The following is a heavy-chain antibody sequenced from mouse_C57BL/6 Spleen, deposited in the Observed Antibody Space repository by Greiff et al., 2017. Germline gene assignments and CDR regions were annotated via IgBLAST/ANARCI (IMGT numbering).Heavy chain of an antibody. J-gene: IGHJ2*01. CDR3: ARHRGYYFDY. D-gene: IGHD3-1*01. Sequence: VQLQQSGPELVKPGASVKMSCKASGYTFTDYNMHWVKQSHGKSLEWIGYINPNNGGTSYNQKFKGKATLTVNKSSSTAYMGLRSLTSEESAVYYCARHRGYYFDYWGQGTTLTVSS. V-gene: IGHV1-22*01. CDR2: INPNNGGT. CDR1: GYTFTDYN.